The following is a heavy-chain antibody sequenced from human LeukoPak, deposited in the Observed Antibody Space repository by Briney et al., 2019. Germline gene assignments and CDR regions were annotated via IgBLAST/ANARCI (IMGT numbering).Heavy chain of an antibody. V-gene: IGHV3-66*01. CDR1: GFTVSSNY. CDR3: ASVQSVADYYFDY. Sequence: GGSLRLSCAASGFTVSSNYMSWVRQAPGKGLEWVSVIYSGGSTYYADSVKGRFTISRDNSRNTLYLQMNSLRAEDTAVYYCASVQSVADYYFDYWGQGTLVTVSS. J-gene: IGHJ4*02. D-gene: IGHD6-13*01. CDR2: IYSGGST.